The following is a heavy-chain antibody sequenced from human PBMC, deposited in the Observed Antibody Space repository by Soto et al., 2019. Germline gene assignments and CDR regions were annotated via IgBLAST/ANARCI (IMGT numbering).Heavy chain of an antibody. J-gene: IGHJ6*03. CDR1: GFTFSSYW. D-gene: IGHD4-17*01. V-gene: IGHV3-7*01. CDR3: ARDGGTVTPFYYYYYYMDV. CDR2: IKQDGSEK. Sequence: GESLKISCAASGFTFSSYWMSWVRQAPGKGLEWVANIKQDGSEKYYVDSVKGRFTISRDNAKNSLYLQMNSLRAEDTAVYYCARDGGTVTPFYYYYYYMDVWGKGTTVTVSS.